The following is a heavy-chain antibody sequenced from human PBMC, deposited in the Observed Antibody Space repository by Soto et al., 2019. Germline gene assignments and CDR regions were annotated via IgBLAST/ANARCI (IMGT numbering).Heavy chain of an antibody. CDR3: ARKPDYCTSTTCYSLGC. J-gene: IGHJ4*02. V-gene: IGHV1-46*01. Sequence: QVQLVQSGAEVKKPGASVKVSCKASGYIFTHYYVYWVRQAPGQGLEWMGMINPSDGSTSYALKFQGRVTMTRDTSTSTVYMELSSLRSEDTAVYYCARKPDYCTSTTCYSLGCWGQGTLVTVSS. CDR2: INPSDGST. CDR1: GYIFTHYY. D-gene: IGHD2-2*01.